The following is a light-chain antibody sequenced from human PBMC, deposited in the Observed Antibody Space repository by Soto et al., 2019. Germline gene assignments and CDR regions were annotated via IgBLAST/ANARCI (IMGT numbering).Light chain of an antibody. J-gene: IGKJ1*01. CDR3: QQYNNWPPAT. V-gene: IGKV3D-15*01. CDR1: QSVSSN. CDR2: GAS. Sequence: EIVMTQSPATLSVSPGERATLSCRASQSVSSNLPWYQQKPGQAPRLLIYGASTRATGIPARFSGSGSGTEFTLTISSLQSEEFAVYYCQQYNNWPPATFVQGTKVDIK.